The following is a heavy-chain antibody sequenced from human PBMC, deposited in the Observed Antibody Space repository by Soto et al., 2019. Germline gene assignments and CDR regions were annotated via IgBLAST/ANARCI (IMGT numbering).Heavy chain of an antibody. D-gene: IGHD7-27*01. V-gene: IGHV3-33*01. Sequence: LRLSCAASGFIFSSFGMHWVRQAPGKGLEWVAHIWYDGSNTYYADSVKGRFTISRDNSRNTLYLQMNSLRAEDTAVYHCVRDLLGSGGHFDYWGQGTLVTVSS. CDR1: GFIFSSFG. CDR2: IWYDGSNT. J-gene: IGHJ4*02. CDR3: VRDLLGSGGHFDY.